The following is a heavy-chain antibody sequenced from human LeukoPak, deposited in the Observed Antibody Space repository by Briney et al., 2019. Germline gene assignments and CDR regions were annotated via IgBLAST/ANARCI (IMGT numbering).Heavy chain of an antibody. V-gene: IGHV4-34*01. CDR1: GGSFSGYY. CDR2: IYTSGST. Sequence: SETLSLTCAVYGGSFSGYYWSWIRQPPGKGLEWIGRIYTSGSTNYNPSLKSRVTISVDTSKNQFSLKLSSVTAADTAVYYCARGRLITMIVVVPFLGYWGQGTLVTVSS. J-gene: IGHJ4*02. CDR3: ARGRLITMIVVVPFLGY. D-gene: IGHD3-22*01.